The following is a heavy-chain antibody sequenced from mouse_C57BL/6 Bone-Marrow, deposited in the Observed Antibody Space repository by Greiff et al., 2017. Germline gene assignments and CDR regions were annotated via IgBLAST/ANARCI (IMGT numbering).Heavy chain of an antibody. CDR2: ISDGGSYT. J-gene: IGHJ3*01. CDR1: GFTFSSYA. V-gene: IGHV5-4*01. Sequence: EVKVVESGGGLVKPGGSLKLSCAASGFTFSSYAMSWVRQTPEKRLEWVATISDGGSYTYYPDNVKGRFTISRDNAKNNLYLQMSHLKSEDTAMYYCARDYYYGSSYNAYWGQGTLVTVSA. CDR3: ARDYYYGSSYNAY. D-gene: IGHD1-1*01.